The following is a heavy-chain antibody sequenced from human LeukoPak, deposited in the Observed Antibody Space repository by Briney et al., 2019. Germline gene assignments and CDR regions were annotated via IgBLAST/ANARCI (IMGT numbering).Heavy chain of an antibody. J-gene: IGHJ4*02. D-gene: IGHD5-18*01. V-gene: IGHV4-30-4*01. CDR1: GGSISSGDYY. CDR2: IYYSGST. CDR3: ALRGYSYGSPFDY. Sequence: PSETLSLTCTVSGGSISSGDYYWSWIRQPPGKGLEWIGYIYYSGSTYYNPSLKSRVTISVDTSKNQFSLKLSSVTAADTAVYYCALRGYSYGSPFDYWGQGTLVTVSS.